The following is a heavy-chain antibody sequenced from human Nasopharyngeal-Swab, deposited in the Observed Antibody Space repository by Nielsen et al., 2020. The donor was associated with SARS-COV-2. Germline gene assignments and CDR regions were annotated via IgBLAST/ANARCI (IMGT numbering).Heavy chain of an antibody. Sequence: GESLKICCVVCGFNFTTYWMHWVRQVPGKGLVWVSRINDDGTKTDYADSVKGRFTISRDNTKNTLFLQMNSLKTEDTAIYYCARGLDGSWGQGTLVTVSS. D-gene: IGHD1-26*01. CDR1: GFNFTTYW. J-gene: IGHJ4*02. V-gene: IGHV3-74*01. CDR2: INDDGTKT. CDR3: ARGLDGS.